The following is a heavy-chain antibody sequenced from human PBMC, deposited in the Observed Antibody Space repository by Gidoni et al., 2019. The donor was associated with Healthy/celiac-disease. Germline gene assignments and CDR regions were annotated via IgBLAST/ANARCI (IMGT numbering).Heavy chain of an antibody. J-gene: IGHJ4*02. CDR1: GFTFSSYA. Sequence: EVQLLESGGGLVQPGGSLSLSCAASGFTFSSYARSWVRQAPGKGLEWVSAISGSGGSTYYADSVKGRFTISRDNSKNTLYLQMNSLRAEDTAVYYCAKDPPYIVVVPAASEFDYWGQGTLVTVSS. CDR2: ISGSGGST. CDR3: AKDPPYIVVVPAASEFDY. D-gene: IGHD2-2*01. V-gene: IGHV3-23*01.